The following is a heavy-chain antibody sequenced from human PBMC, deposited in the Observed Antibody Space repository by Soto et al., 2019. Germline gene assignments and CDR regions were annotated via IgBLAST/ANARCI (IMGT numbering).Heavy chain of an antibody. Sequence: VQLVESGGGLIQPGGSRRLSCAASGFTFSSYSMNWVRQAPGKGLEWISYISSSDINIYYADSVKGRFTITRDIAKTSLYLQMNSMRAEDTAVYYCARDYSDYLPRNDYWGQGTLVTVSS. V-gene: IGHV3-48*01. D-gene: IGHD4-17*01. CDR3: ARDYSDYLPRNDY. CDR1: GFTFSSYS. CDR2: ISSSDINI. J-gene: IGHJ4*02.